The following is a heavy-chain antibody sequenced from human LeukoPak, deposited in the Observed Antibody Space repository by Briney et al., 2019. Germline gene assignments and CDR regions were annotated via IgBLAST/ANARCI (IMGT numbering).Heavy chain of an antibody. CDR2: ISYDGSNK. D-gene: IGHD5-12*01. CDR3: AKILGGYDTTDY. Sequence: GGSLRLSCTASGFTFSSYGMHWVRQAPGKGLEWVAVISYDGSNKYYADSVKGRFTISRDNSKNTLYLQMNSLRAEDTAVYYCAKILGGYDTTDYWGQGTLVTVSS. CDR1: GFTFSSYG. V-gene: IGHV3-30*18. J-gene: IGHJ4*02.